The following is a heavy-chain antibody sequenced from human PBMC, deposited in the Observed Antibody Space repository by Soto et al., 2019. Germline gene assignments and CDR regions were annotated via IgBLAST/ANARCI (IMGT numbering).Heavy chain of an antibody. J-gene: IGHJ4*02. CDR3: AKSYSSNWYDYFDY. Sequence: GGSLRLSCAASEFTFSTYAMSWVRQAPGKGLEWVSAISGSGGSTYYADSVKGRFTIPRDTSKNTLYLQMNSLRAEDTALYYCAKSYSSNWYDYFDYWGQGTLVTVSS. V-gene: IGHV3-23*01. CDR2: ISGSGGST. D-gene: IGHD6-13*01. CDR1: EFTFSTYA.